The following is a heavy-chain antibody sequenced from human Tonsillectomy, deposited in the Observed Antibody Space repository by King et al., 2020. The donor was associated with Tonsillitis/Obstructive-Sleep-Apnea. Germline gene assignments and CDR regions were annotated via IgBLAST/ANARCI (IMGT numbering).Heavy chain of an antibody. V-gene: IGHV3-9*01. CDR2: ISWNSGSI. Sequence: VQLVESGGGLVQPGRSLRLSCAASEFTFDDYAMHWVRQAPGKGLEWVSGISWNSGSIDYADSVKGRFTISRDNARNSLHLQMNSLRAEDTALYYCAKVCPLYGWGSYRPFAIWGQGTMATVAS. D-gene: IGHD3-16*02. J-gene: IGHJ3*02. CDR1: EFTFDDYA. CDR3: AKVCPLYGWGSYRPFAI.